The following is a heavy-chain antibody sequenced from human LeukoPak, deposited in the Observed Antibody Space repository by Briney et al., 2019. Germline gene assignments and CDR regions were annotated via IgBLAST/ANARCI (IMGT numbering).Heavy chain of an antibody. Sequence: GGSLRLSCAASGFTFSDSTMHWVRQAPGKGLEWVGRIRSKTYRYATAYAASVEGRFSISREDSKDTAYLQMNSLKTEDTAVYYCTTVKTTMVWGQGSLVTVSS. V-gene: IGHV3-73*01. J-gene: IGHJ4*02. CDR3: TTVKTTMV. CDR1: GFTFSDST. D-gene: IGHD5-18*01. CDR2: IRSKTYRYAT.